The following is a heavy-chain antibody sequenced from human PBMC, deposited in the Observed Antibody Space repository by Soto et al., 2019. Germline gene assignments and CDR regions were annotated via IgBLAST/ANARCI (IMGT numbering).Heavy chain of an antibody. Sequence: QVQLVESGGGVVQPGRSLRLSCAASGFTFSHYGMHWVRQAPGKGLEWVALISYDGSNEHYADSVKGRFTISRDNSKYTLYLQMNSLTAEDTAVYYCAKLSILGYCSGGSCYGAAFDIWGQGTMVTVSS. CDR1: GFTFSHYG. CDR2: ISYDGSNE. J-gene: IGHJ3*02. CDR3: AKLSILGYCSGGSCYGAAFDI. V-gene: IGHV3-30*18. D-gene: IGHD2-15*01.